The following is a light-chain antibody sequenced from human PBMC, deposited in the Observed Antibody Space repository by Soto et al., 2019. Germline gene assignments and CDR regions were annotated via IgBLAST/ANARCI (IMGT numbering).Light chain of an antibody. V-gene: IGKV3-11*01. CDR3: QQRSNWPPWT. Sequence: EIVLTQSPATLSLSPGERAPLSCRASQSVSSCLAWYQQKPGQAPRLLIYDASSRAAGIPARCSGSGSGTDFSLTISRLEPEDFAVYYCQQRSNWPPWTFGQGTKVDIK. J-gene: IGKJ1*01. CDR1: QSVSSC. CDR2: DAS.